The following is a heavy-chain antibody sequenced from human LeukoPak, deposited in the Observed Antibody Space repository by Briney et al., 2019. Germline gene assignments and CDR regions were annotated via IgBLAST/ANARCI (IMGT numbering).Heavy chain of an antibody. D-gene: IGHD3-10*01. CDR1: GGTFSSYA. CDR2: INPNSGGT. CDR3: ARGPVLLWFGELLFFDY. V-gene: IGHV1-2*02. Sequence: GASVKVSCKASGGTFSSYAISWVRQAPGQGLEWMGWINPNSGGTNYAQKFQGRVTMTRDTSISTAYMELSRLRSDDTAVYYCARGPVLLWFGELLFFDYWGQGTLVTVSS. J-gene: IGHJ4*02.